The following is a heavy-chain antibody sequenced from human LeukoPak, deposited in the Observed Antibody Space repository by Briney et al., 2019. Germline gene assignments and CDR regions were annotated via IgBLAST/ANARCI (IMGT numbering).Heavy chain of an antibody. Sequence: SETLSLTCSVSGVSISSGSNYWVWIRQPPGKTLEWIGSIYSSGSTYYNSSLKSRVIILIDTSKNHFSLTLSSVAAADTAVYNCTRSDGYGLVGIWGQGTMVTVSS. J-gene: IGHJ3*01. CDR1: GVSISSGSNY. CDR2: IYSSGST. V-gene: IGHV4-39*07. D-gene: IGHD3-10*01. CDR3: TRSDGYGLVGI.